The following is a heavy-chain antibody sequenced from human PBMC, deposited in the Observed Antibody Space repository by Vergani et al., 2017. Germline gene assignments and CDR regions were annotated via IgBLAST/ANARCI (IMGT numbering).Heavy chain of an antibody. CDR1: ESSFISNE. CDR2: INPIDSKI. Sequence: EVMLVQSGAEVKKPGESLKISCKYSESSFISNEIAWVRQMSGKGLQWMGNINPIDSKIAYSPSFQGQAIMSLDKSITTAYLQWRSLKASDTAIYYCAKTHDFSSLYSSYNWFDPCGQGTQVTVSS. CDR3: AKTHDFSSLYSSYNWFDP. D-gene: IGHD3-3*01. V-gene: IGHV5-51*03. J-gene: IGHJ5*02.